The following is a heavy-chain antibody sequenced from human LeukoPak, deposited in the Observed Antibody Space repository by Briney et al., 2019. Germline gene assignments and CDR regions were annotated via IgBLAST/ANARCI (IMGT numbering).Heavy chain of an antibody. CDR3: ARAEAAASFDY. J-gene: IGHJ4*02. CDR1: GGSISSSSYY. V-gene: IGHV4-31*03. CDR2: IYYSGST. Sequence: KPSETLSLTCTVSGGSISSSSYYWGWIRQHPGKGLEWIGYIYYSGSTYYNPSLKSRVTISVDTSKNQFSLKLSSVTAADTAVYYCARAEAAASFDYWGQGTLVTVSS. D-gene: IGHD6-13*01.